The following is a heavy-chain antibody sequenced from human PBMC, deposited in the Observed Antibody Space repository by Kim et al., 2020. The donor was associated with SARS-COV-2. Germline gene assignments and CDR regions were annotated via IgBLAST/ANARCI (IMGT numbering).Heavy chain of an antibody. Sequence: GGSLRLSCAASGFTFSDHYMSWIRQAPGKGLEWVPYISSSGSTIYYAETVKGRFTISRDNDKNSLYLQMNSLRAEDTAVYYCARLFDYHGSGSYSTDYWGQGTLVTVSS. CDR2: ISSSGSTI. CDR1: GFTFSDHY. D-gene: IGHD3-10*01. CDR3: ARLFDYHGSGSYSTDY. V-gene: IGHV3-11*04. J-gene: IGHJ4*02.